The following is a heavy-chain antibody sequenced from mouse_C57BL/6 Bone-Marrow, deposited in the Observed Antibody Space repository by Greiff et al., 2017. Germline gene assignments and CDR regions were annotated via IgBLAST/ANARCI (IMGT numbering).Heavy chain of an antibody. J-gene: IGHJ4*01. CDR2: IDPSDSYT. CDR3: ARSGHSTLYAMDY. Sequence: VQLQQPGAELVMPGASVKLSCKASGYTFTSYWMHWVKQRPGQGLEWIGEIDPSDSYTNYNQKFKGKSTLTVDKSSSTAYMQLSSLTSEDSAVYYCARSGHSTLYAMDYWGQGTSVTVSS. V-gene: IGHV1-69*01. CDR1: GYTFTSYW. D-gene: IGHD2-5*01.